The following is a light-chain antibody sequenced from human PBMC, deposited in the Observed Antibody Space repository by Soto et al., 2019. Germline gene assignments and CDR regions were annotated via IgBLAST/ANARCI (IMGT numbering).Light chain of an antibody. CDR1: SSNNGSNY. CDR3: AAWDDSLSGVL. V-gene: IGLV1-47*01. J-gene: IGLJ2*01. CDR2: RNN. Sequence: QSVLTQPPSASGAPGQRVIISCSGSSSNNGSNYVYWYQQLPGTAPKLLIYRNNQRRSGVPDRFSGSKSGTSVSLAISGLRSEDEADYYCAAWDDSLSGVLFGGGTKLTVL.